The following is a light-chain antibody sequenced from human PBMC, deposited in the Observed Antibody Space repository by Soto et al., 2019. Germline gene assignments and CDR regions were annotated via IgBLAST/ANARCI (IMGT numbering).Light chain of an antibody. CDR1: QSISSW. Sequence: DIQMTQSPSTLSASVGDRVTITCRASQSISSWLAWYQQKPGQDPKLLIYKASSLESGVPSRFSGSGSGTEFTLTISSLQPDDVETYYCQQYNSYPWTFGQGTKVEIK. J-gene: IGKJ1*01. CDR2: KAS. V-gene: IGKV1-5*03. CDR3: QQYNSYPWT.